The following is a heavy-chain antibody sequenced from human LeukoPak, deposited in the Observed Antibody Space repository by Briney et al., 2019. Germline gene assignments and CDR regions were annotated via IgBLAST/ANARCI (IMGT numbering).Heavy chain of an antibody. D-gene: IGHD2-8*01. CDR3: AKDARGYCSKGACYSIDY. V-gene: IGHV1-3*04. Sequence: GASVKVSCKASGYTFTSYAIHWVRQAPGQRLEWLGWINTGNGDTRYSQTFQGRVTITGYTSASTAYMELRSLRSDDTAVYYCAKDARGYCSKGACYSIDYWGQGTLVTVSS. CDR1: GYTFTSYA. CDR2: INTGNGDT. J-gene: IGHJ4*02.